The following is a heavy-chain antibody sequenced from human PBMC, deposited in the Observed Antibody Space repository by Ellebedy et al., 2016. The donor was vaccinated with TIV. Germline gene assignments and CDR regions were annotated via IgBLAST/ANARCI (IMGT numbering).Heavy chain of an antibody. Sequence: LSLTCAASGFTFSSYWMHWVRQAPGKGLVWVSRINSDGSSTSYADSVKGRFTISRDNAKNTLYLQMNSLRAEDTAVYYCARAGIVVVPAAIGVWGQGTLVTVSS. CDR2: INSDGSST. V-gene: IGHV3-74*01. CDR1: GFTFSSYW. D-gene: IGHD2-2*01. J-gene: IGHJ4*02. CDR3: ARAGIVVVPAAIGV.